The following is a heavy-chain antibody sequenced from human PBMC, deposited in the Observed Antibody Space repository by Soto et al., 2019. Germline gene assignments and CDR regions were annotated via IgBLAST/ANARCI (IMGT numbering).Heavy chain of an antibody. Sequence: GGSLRLSCAASGFTFSDYRMTWVCQAPGKGLEWISYISSSSTNIYYADSVKGRFTISRDNAKNSLYLQMNSLRDDDTAVYYCARPNYGMDVWGQGTTVTVSS. V-gene: IGHV3-48*02. CDR3: ARPNYGMDV. J-gene: IGHJ6*02. CDR1: GFTFSDYR. CDR2: ISSSSTNI.